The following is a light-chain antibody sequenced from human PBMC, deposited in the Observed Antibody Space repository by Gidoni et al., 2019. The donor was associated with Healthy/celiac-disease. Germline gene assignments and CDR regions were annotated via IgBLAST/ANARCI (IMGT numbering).Light chain of an antibody. J-gene: IGLJ2*01. Sequence: SSELTQDPALSVALGQTVRITCQGDSLRSYYASWYQQKPGQAPVLVIYGKNNRPSGIPDRFSGSSSGNTASLTITGAQAEDEADYYCNSRDSSGNRNVVFGGGTKLTVL. CDR3: NSRDSSGNRNVV. CDR1: SLRSYY. CDR2: GKN. V-gene: IGLV3-19*01.